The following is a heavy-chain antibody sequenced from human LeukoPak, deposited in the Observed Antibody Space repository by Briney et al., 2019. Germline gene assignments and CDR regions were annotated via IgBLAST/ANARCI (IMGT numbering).Heavy chain of an antibody. CDR2: INPNDGDT. D-gene: IGHD2-2*01. V-gene: IGHV1-2*02. J-gene: IGHJ4*02. CDR1: GYTFTDYY. Sequence: ASVKVSCKASGYTFTDYYMHWVRQAPGQGFEWMGWINPNDGDTNYAQKFRGRVTMTRDTSISTAHMEVSRLRSDDTAVYYCARANFLYCSSTTCLFDYWGQGTLVTVSS. CDR3: ARANFLYCSSTTCLFDY.